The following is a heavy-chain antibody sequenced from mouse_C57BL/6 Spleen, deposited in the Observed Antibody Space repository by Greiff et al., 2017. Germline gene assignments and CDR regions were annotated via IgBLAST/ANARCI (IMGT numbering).Heavy chain of an antibody. D-gene: IGHD2-2*01. CDR2: ISSGGSYT. V-gene: IGHV5-6*01. Sequence: EVHLVESGGDLVKPGGSLKLSCAASGFTFSSYGMSWVRQTPDKRLAWVATISSGGSYTYYPDSVKGRFTISRDNAKNTLYLQMSSLKSEDTAMYYCARHGYDYFDYWGQGTTLTVSS. CDR1: GFTFSSYG. CDR3: ARHGYDYFDY. J-gene: IGHJ2*01.